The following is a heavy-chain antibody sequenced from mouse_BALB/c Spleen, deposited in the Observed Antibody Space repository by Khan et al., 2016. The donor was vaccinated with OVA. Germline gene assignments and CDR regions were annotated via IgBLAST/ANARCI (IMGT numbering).Heavy chain of an antibody. CDR1: GYTFTTYT. D-gene: IGHD2-14*01. V-gene: IGHV1-4*01. Sequence: QVQLKQSGAELARPGASVKMSCKASGYTFTTYTIHWVKQRPGQGLEWIGYIIPSNDYTNYNQKFKDRATLTADKSSSTAYMQLSSLTSEDSAVYFCVRERAYYRSDGWFTYWGQGTLVTVPA. CDR2: IIPSNDYT. J-gene: IGHJ3*01. CDR3: VRERAYYRSDGWFTY.